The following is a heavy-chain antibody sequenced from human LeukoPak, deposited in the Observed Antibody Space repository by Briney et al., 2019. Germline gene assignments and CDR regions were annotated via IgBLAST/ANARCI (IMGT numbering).Heavy chain of an antibody. CDR3: ATMIGSLRRFDP. CDR1: GYTLTELS. J-gene: IGHJ5*02. D-gene: IGHD3-22*01. Sequence: GASVKVSCKVSGYTLTELSMHWVRQAPGKGLEWMGGFDPEDGETIYAQKFQGRVTMTEDTSTDTAYMELSSLRSEDTAVYYCATMIGSLRRFDPRGQGTLVTVSS. CDR2: FDPEDGET. V-gene: IGHV1-24*01.